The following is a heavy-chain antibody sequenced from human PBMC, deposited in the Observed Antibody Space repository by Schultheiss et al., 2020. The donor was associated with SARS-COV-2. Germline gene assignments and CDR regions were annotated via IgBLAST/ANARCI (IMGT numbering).Heavy chain of an antibody. CDR1: GFTFSSYW. D-gene: IGHD2-15*01. Sequence: GGSLRLSCAASGFTFSSYWMSWVRQAPGKGLEWVANIKQDGSEKYYVDSVRGRFTISRDNAKNSLYLQMNSLRAEDTAVYYCARDVSLYCSGGSCYWAFDIWGQGTMVNVSS. J-gene: IGHJ3*02. CDR3: ARDVSLYCSGGSCYWAFDI. CDR2: IKQDGSEK. V-gene: IGHV3-7*01.